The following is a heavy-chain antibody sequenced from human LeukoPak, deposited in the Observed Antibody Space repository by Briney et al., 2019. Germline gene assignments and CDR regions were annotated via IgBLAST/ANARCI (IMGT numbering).Heavy chain of an antibody. V-gene: IGHV3-11*04. CDR2: ISSSGSTI. CDR3: ARDRGGYYYDSSGYEEGIWFDP. D-gene: IGHD3-22*01. CDR1: GFTFSDYY. Sequence: GGSLRLSCAASGFTFSDYYMSWIRLAPGKGLEWVSYISSSGSTIYYADSVKGRFTISRDNAKNSLYLQMNSLRAEDTAVYYCARDRGGYYYDSSGYEEGIWFDPWGQGTLVTVSS. J-gene: IGHJ5*02.